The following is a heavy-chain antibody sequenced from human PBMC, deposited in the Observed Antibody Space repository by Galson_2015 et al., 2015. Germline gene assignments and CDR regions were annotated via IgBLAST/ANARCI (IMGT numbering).Heavy chain of an antibody. V-gene: IGHV5-51*01. CDR2: IYPGDSDT. J-gene: IGHJ6*03. CDR3: VAIVVVPAALGSYYYYYMDV. D-gene: IGHD2-2*01. Sequence: QSGAEVKKPGESLKISCKGSGYSFTSYWIGWVRQMPGKGLEWMGIIYPGDSDTRYSPSFQGQVTISADKSISTAYLQWSSLKASDTAVYYCVAIVVVPAALGSYYYYYMDVWGKGTTVTVSS. CDR1: GYSFTSYW.